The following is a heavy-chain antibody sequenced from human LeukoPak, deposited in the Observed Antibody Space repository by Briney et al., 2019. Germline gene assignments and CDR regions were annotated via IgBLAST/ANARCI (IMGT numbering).Heavy chain of an antibody. J-gene: IGHJ5*02. CDR3: ARVLWFGESHNWFDP. V-gene: IGHV1-18*01. CDR2: ISAYNGNT. CDR1: GYTFTSYG. D-gene: IGHD3-10*01. Sequence: GASVKVSCKASGYTFTSYGISWVRQAPGQGLEWMGWISAYNGNTNYAQKFQGRVTMTRDTSISTAYMELSRLRSDDTAVYYCARVLWFGESHNWFDPWGQGTLVTVSS.